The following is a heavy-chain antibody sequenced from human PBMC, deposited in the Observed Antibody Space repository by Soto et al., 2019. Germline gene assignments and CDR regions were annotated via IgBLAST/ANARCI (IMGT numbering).Heavy chain of an antibody. CDR1: GFTLSSHW. V-gene: IGHV3-74*01. Sequence: EVQVVESGGGLVQPGGSLRLSCAASGFTLSSHWMHWVRQAPGKGLVWVSRINSDGSSTTYADSVKGRFTISSDNAKNTLYLQMNSLRAEDTAVYYCAREVGPYCNMPTCLRPFNYWGQGTLVTVSS. CDR3: AREVGPYCNMPTCLRPFNY. J-gene: IGHJ4*02. D-gene: IGHD2-15*01. CDR2: INSDGSST.